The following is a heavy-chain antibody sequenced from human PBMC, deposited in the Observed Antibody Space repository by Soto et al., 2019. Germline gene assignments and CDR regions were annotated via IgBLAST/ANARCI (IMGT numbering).Heavy chain of an antibody. CDR2: ISYDGSNK. V-gene: IGHV3-30*18. CDR3: AKVGSPFVVVTAMMDY. Sequence: GGSLRLSCAASGFTFSSYGMHWVGQSPGKGLEWVAVISYDGSNKYYADSVKGRFTISRDNSKNTLYLQMNSLRAEDTAVYYCAKVGSPFVVVTAMMDYWGQGTLVTVSS. J-gene: IGHJ4*02. CDR1: GFTFSSYG. D-gene: IGHD2-21*02.